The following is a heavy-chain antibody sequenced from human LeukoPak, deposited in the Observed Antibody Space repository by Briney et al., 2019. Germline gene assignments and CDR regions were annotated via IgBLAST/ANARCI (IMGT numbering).Heavy chain of an antibody. D-gene: IGHD4-23*01. J-gene: IGHJ3*02. CDR2: IRYDGSNK. CDR1: GFNFYIYG. V-gene: IGHV3-30*02. Sequence: GGPLRLSCAASGFNFYIYGMHWVRQAPGKGLEWVAYIRYDGSNKYYADSVKGRFTISRDNAQNSLYLQMNSLRAEDTAVYYCARDDGGNFNDAFDIWGQGTMVAVSS. CDR3: ARDDGGNFNDAFDI.